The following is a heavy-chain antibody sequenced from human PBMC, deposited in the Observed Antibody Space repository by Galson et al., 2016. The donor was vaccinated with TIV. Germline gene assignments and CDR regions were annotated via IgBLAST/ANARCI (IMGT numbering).Heavy chain of an antibody. CDR3: ARFEDSYISSYISENYIH. D-gene: IGHD3-10*01. J-gene: IGHJ4*02. V-gene: IGHV4-59*11. Sequence: LTCTVSGGSITSHYWSWIRQPPGKGLEWIGYLFYSGSRNFNSSFKSRVTVSLDTSKNQFSLKPKSVTAADTAVYYCARFEDSYISSYISENYIHWGQGTLVTVS. CDR1: GGSITSHY. CDR2: LFYSGSR.